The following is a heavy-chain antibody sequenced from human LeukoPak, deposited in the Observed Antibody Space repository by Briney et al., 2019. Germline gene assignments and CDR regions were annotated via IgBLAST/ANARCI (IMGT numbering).Heavy chain of an antibody. CDR2: ISSSSSTI. CDR3: ARDLREYSGYDPLYYYYGMDV. CDR1: GFTFSSYS. Sequence: GGSLRLSCAASGFTFSSYSMNWVRQAPGKGLEWVSYISSSSSTIYYADSVKGRFTISRDNAKNSLYLQMNSLRAEDTAVYYCARDLREYSGYDPLYYYYGMDVWGQGTTVTVSS. V-gene: IGHV3-48*01. J-gene: IGHJ6*02. D-gene: IGHD5-12*01.